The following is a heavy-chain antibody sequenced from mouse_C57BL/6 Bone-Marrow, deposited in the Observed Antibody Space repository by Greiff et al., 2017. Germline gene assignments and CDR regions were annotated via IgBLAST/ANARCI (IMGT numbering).Heavy chain of an antibody. V-gene: IGHV3-8*01. D-gene: IGHD2-2*01. J-gene: IGHJ1*03. CDR2: ISYSGST. Sequence: EVQVVESGPGLAKPSQTLSLTCSVTGYSITSDYWNWIRKFPGNKLEYMGYISYSGSTYYNPSLKSRISITRDTSKNQYYLQLHSVTTEDTATDYCAREGYGYDDSYWYFDVWGTGTTVTVSS. CDR3: AREGYGYDDSYWYFDV. CDR1: GYSITSDY.